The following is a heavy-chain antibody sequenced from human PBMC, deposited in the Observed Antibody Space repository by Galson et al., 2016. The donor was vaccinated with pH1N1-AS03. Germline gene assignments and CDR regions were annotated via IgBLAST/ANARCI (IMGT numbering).Heavy chain of an antibody. CDR2: IDWDDDK. D-gene: IGHD6-13*01. CDR1: GFSLNTDGMR. Sequence: PALVKPTQTLTLTCTFSGFSLNTDGMRVSWIRQPPGKALEWLARIDWDDDKFYRTSLKTRLTISKDTAKNQVVLTLTNVGPLDTATYYCGLTGIAATGNFDYWGQGTLVTVSS. V-gene: IGHV2-70*04. J-gene: IGHJ4*02. CDR3: GLTGIAATGNFDY.